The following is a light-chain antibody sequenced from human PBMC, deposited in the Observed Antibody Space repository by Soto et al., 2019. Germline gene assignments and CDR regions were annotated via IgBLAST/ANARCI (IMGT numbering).Light chain of an antibody. Sequence: EIVMTQSPATLSVSPGEGATLSCRASQSVSTDLAWYRQKPGQAPRLLIYGASSRAPDIPARFSGSGSGTEFTLTISRLQSEDFAVYYCHQYNDWPLTFGVGTKVEIK. V-gene: IGKV3-15*01. CDR1: QSVSTD. CDR3: HQYNDWPLT. CDR2: GAS. J-gene: IGKJ4*01.